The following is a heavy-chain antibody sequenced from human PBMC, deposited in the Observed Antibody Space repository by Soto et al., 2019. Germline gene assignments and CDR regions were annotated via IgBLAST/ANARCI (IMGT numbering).Heavy chain of an antibody. J-gene: IGHJ5*02. CDR2: IYYSGKT. V-gene: IGHV4-39*01. D-gene: IGHD6-13*01. CDR3: GRPWGIGLTPPGP. CDR1: GASINNTSYY. Sequence: KSSETLSLTFTVSGASINNTSYYWSCIRQSPGKGLEWIGNIYYSGKTYYSPSLKSRVSISVDASRNQFSLRLSSVTAADTAVYYCGRPWGIGLTPPGPWGQGVLVTVSS.